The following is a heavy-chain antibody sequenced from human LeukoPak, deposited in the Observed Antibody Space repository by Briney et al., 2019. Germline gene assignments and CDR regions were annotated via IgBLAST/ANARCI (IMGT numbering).Heavy chain of an antibody. Sequence: GGSLRLSCAESGFTFSSYGMHWVRQAPGKGLEWVAFIRYDGSNKYYADSVKGRFTISRDNSKNTLYLQMNSLRAEDTAVYYCAKVGGDPYSFTYWGQGTLVTVSS. CDR1: GFTFSSYG. D-gene: IGHD3-16*01. CDR2: IRYDGSNK. V-gene: IGHV3-30*02. CDR3: AKVGGDPYSFTY. J-gene: IGHJ4*02.